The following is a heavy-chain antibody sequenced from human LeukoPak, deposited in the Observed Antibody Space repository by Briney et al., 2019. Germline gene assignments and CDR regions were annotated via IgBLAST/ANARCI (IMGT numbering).Heavy chain of an antibody. J-gene: IGHJ4*02. CDR1: GFTFTSSA. D-gene: IGHD3-22*01. CDR2: IVVGSGNT. CDR3: AAATSYDSSGYYRDY. Sequence: SVKVSCKASGFTFTSSAMQWVRQARGQRLEWIGWIVVGSGNTNYARKFQERVTITRDMSTSTAYMELSSLRSEDTAVYYCAAATSYDSSGYYRDYWGQGTLVTVSS. V-gene: IGHV1-58*02.